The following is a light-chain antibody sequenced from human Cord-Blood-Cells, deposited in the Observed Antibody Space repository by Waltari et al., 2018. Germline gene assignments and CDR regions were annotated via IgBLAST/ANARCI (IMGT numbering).Light chain of an antibody. Sequence: QSALTQPASVSGSPGQSSTISCTGTSSDVGGYNYVSWYQQHPGKAPKLMIYDVSKRPSWVSNRFSGSKSGNTASLTISGLQAEDEADYSCSSYTSSSTWVFGGGTKLTVL. CDR1: SSDVGGYNY. V-gene: IGLV2-14*01. J-gene: IGLJ3*02. CDR2: DVS. CDR3: SSYTSSSTWV.